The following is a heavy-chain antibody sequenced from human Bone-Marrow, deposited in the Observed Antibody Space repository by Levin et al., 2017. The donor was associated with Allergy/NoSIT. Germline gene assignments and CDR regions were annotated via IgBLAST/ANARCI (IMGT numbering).Heavy chain of an antibody. V-gene: IGHV3-23*01. CDR1: GFTFSSYA. Sequence: GGSLRLSCAASGFTFSSYAMSWVRQAPGKGLEWVSSISGSGTITHYAESVKGRFTISRDISKNMLHLQMNSLRAEDTVIYFCAKEGLAVAGYYFDSWGQGTLVTVSS. CDR3: AKEGLAVAGYYFDS. J-gene: IGHJ4*02. D-gene: IGHD6-19*01. CDR2: ISGSGTIT.